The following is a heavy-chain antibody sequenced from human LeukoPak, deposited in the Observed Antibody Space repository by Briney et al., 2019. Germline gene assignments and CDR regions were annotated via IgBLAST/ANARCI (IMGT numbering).Heavy chain of an antibody. CDR3: AREVGIVGANAFDY. CDR1: GYTFTSYG. J-gene: IGHJ4*02. CDR2: ISAYNGNT. V-gene: IGHV1-18*01. Sequence: ASVKVSCKASGYTFTSYGISWVRQAPGQGLEWMGWISAYNGNTNYAQKLQGRVTMTTDTSTSTAYMELRSLRSDDTAVYYCAREVGIVGANAFDYWGQGTLVTVSS. D-gene: IGHD1-26*01.